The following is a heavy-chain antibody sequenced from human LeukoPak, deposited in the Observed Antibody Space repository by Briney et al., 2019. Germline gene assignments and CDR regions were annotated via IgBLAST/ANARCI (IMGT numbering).Heavy chain of an antibody. CDR2: IYYSGST. CDR1: GGSISSGDYY. Sequence: SQTLSLTCTVSGGSISSGDYYWSWIRQPPGKGLEWIGYIYYSGSTYYNPSLKSRVTISVDTSKNQFSLKLSSVTAADTAVYYCARDRGSYFHWYFDLWGRGTLVTVSS. D-gene: IGHD1-26*01. CDR3: ARDRGSYFHWYFDL. V-gene: IGHV4-30-4*01. J-gene: IGHJ2*01.